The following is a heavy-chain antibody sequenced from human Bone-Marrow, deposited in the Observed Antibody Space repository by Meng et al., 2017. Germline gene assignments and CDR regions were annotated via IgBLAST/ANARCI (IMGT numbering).Heavy chain of an antibody. D-gene: IGHD3-3*01. J-gene: IGHJ6*02. CDR3: ARVICYDFWGGYLEYYYYGMDV. V-gene: IGHV3-21*01. Sequence: GESLMISCAASGFTFSSYIMNWVRQAPGKGLEWVSSISSSSSYIYYADSVKGRFTISRDNAKNSLYLQMNSLRAEDTAVYYCARVICYDFWGGYLEYYYYGMDVWGQGTMVTVSS. CDR1: GFTFSSYI. CDR2: ISSSSSYI.